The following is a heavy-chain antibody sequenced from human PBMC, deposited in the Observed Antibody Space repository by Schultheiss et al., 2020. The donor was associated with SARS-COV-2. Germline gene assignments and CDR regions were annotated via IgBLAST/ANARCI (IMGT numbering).Heavy chain of an antibody. CDR2: INPKSGDT. CDR3: ARGFYGDRDY. D-gene: IGHD4-17*01. CDR1: GYTFSDYL. J-gene: IGHJ4*02. Sequence: ASLKVSCKAYGYTFSDYLIHWVRQAPGQAPEWLGFINPKSGDTKYAQDLQGRVTMTGDTSISTGHMELSGLRSDDTAIYFCARGFYGDRDYWGQGTLVTVSS. V-gene: IGHV1-2*02.